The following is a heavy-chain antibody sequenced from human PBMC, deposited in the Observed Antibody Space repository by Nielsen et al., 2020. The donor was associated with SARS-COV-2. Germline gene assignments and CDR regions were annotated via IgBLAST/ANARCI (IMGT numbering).Heavy chain of an antibody. V-gene: IGHV4-30-4*01. CDR2: IYYSGTT. CDR3: ARATMTDADAFDI. D-gene: IGHD4-17*01. Sequence: SETLSLTCTVSGGSINSGDYYWNWVRQPPGKGLEWIGYIYYSGTTSYNPSHESRASISVATSKSQFSLKLRSVTAADTAVYYCARATMTDADAFDIWGQGAMVSVSS. J-gene: IGHJ3*02. CDR1: GGSINSGDYY.